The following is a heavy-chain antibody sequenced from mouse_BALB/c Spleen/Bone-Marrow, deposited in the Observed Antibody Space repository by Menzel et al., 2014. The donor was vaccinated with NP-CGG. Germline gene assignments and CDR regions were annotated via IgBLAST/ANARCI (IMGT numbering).Heavy chain of an antibody. D-gene: IGHD4-1*01. Sequence: DVQLVESGGGLVKPGGSLKLSCAASGFTFSSYTMSWVRQTPEKRLEWVATISTGGSYTYYPDSVKGRFTISRDNAKNTLYLQMSSLKSEDTAMYYCTSEGLTGYYAMDYWGQGTSVTVSS. CDR2: ISTGGSYT. CDR1: GFTFSSYT. J-gene: IGHJ4*01. V-gene: IGHV5-6-4*01. CDR3: TSEGLTGYYAMDY.